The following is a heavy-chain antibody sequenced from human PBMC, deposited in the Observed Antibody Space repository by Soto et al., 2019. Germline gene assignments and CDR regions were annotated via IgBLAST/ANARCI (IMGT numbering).Heavy chain of an antibody. CDR3: TKYRRTDAEGYSFDY. CDR2: IHYSGST. J-gene: IGHJ4*02. V-gene: IGHV4-59*01. Sequence: PSETLSLTCTVSGGSISGSYWGWIRQTPGKVLEWVGYIHYSGSTNYNPSLKSRVTMSVDSAKNQFSLQLSSVTAADTAVYFCTKYRRTDAEGYSFDYWGREPWSPSPQ. D-gene: IGHD2-15*01. CDR1: GGSISGSY.